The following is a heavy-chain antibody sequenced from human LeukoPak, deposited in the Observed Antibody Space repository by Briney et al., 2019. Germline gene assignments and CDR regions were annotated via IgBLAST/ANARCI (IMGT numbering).Heavy chain of an antibody. D-gene: IGHD4-17*01. CDR1: GYTFTSYA. Sequence: ASVKVSCKASGYTFTSYAMSWVRQAPGQGLEWMGWINTNTGNPTYAQGFTGRFVFSLDTSVSTAYLQISSLKAEDTAVYYCARETNYGDYSYYFDYWGQGTLVTVSS. J-gene: IGHJ4*02. V-gene: IGHV7-4-1*02. CDR2: INTNTGNP. CDR3: ARETNYGDYSYYFDY.